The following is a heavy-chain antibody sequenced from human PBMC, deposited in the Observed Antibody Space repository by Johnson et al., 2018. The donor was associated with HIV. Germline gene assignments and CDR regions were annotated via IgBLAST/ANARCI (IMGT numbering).Heavy chain of an antibody. D-gene: IGHD1-1*01. J-gene: IGHJ3*02. Sequence: EVQLVESGGGLVQPGGSLRLSCAASGFTFSGYWMSWVRQAPGKGLEWVANIKQDGSEKYYVDSVEGRFTISRDNAKNSLYLQMNSLRAEDTAVYYCARGTGTDDAFDIWGQGTMVTVSS. CDR2: IKQDGSEK. V-gene: IGHV3-7*04. CDR1: GFTFSGYW. CDR3: ARGTGTDDAFDI.